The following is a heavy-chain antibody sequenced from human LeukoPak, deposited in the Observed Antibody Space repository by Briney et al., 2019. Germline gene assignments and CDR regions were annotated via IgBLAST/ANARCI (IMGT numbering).Heavy chain of an antibody. D-gene: IGHD3-10*01. CDR1: GDSVSRNSAA. CDR3: ARRPPSYSDNSGTYYLGGFDY. Sequence: SQTLSLTCAISGDSVSRNSAAWNWIRQSPSRGLEWLGRTYYRSKWYNDYALSVKSRITIKSDASKNQFSLQLNSVTAADTAVYYCARRPPSYSDNSGTYYLGGFDYWGQGTLVTVSS. V-gene: IGHV6-1*01. CDR2: TYYRSKWYN. J-gene: IGHJ4*02.